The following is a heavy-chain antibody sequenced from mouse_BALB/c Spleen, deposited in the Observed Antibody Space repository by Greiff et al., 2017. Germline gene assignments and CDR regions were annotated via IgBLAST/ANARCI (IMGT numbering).Heavy chain of an antibody. CDR1: GFTFSSYT. J-gene: IGHJ3*01. V-gene: IGHV5-6-4*01. D-gene: IGHD2-4*01. CDR2: ISNGGST. Sequence: EVKLVESGGGLVKPGGSLKLSCAASGFTFSSYTMSWVRQTPEKRLEWVATISNGGSTYYPDSVKGRFTISRDNAKNTLYLQMSSLKSEDTAMYYCARKGSTMITSWFAYWGQGTLVTVSA. CDR3: ARKGSTMITSWFAY.